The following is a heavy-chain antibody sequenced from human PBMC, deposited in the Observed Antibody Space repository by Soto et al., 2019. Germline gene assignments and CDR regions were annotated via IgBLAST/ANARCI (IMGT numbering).Heavy chain of an antibody. V-gene: IGHV1-69*01. Sequence: QVQLVQSGAEVKKPGSSVKVSCKASGDAFTNYIFDWVRQAPGQGLEWMGGIIPMFGTPKYAQTFQARVTISADVSTGTAYLELTSLRFDDTAVYYCARGRDQPPVGLYFDSWGEGTRVTVSS. CDR3: ARGRDQPPVGLYFDS. D-gene: IGHD1-26*01. J-gene: IGHJ4*02. CDR1: GDAFTNYI. CDR2: IIPMFGTP.